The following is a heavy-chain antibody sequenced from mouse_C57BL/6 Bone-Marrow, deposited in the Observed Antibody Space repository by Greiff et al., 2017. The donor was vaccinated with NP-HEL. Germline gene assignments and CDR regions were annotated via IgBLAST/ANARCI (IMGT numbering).Heavy chain of an antibody. Sequence: VQLQQSGAELVRPGASVKLSCTASGFTFNDYYMHWVKQRPEQGLEWIGRIDPDSGGTKYAAKFQSKATLTVDTPSNTAYLQLSSLTSEDAAVYACTTFNGGGQGTTLTVSS. CDR1: GFTFNDYY. J-gene: IGHJ2*01. CDR3: TTFNG. D-gene: IGHD1-1*01. V-gene: IGHV14-4*01. CDR2: IDPDSGGT.